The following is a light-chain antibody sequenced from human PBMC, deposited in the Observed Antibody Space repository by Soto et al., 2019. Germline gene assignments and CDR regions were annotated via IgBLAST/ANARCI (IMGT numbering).Light chain of an antibody. CDR1: QTISSW. J-gene: IGKJ1*01. CDR2: KAS. V-gene: IGKV1-5*03. Sequence: DIQMTQSPSTLSASVGDRVTITCRASQTISSWLAWYQQNPGKAPKLLIYKASTLKRGVPSRFSGSGTGTEFTLTISSLQPDDFATYYCQHYNSYSEAFGQGTKVDIK. CDR3: QHYNSYSEA.